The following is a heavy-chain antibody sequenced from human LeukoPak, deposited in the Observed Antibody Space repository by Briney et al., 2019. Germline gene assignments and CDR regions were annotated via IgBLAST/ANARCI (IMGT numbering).Heavy chain of an antibody. J-gene: IGHJ6*03. Sequence: ASVKVSCKASGYTFTDYYIHWVRQAPGQGLEWMGWINPNSGGTNYAQKFQGRVTMTGDTSISTAYMELSGLRSDDTAVYYCARVPGSNSRHYYYMDVWGKGTTVTVSS. CDR1: GYTFTDYY. CDR2: INPNSGGT. CDR3: ARVPGSNSRHYYYMDV. D-gene: IGHD4-11*01. V-gene: IGHV1-2*02.